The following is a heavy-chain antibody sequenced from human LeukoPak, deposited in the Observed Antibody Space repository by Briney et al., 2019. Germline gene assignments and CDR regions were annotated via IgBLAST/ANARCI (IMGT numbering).Heavy chain of an antibody. D-gene: IGHD4-17*01. J-gene: IGHJ4*02. CDR1: GFTFSSYE. CDR2: IWYDGSKK. CDR3: VRDYGDYFDY. Sequence: GGSLRLSCAASGFTFSSYEMNWVRQAPGKGLEWVAVIWYDGSKKYYADSVKGRFTISRDNSKNTLYLQMDSLRAEDTALYYCVRDYGDYFDYWGQGTLVTVSS. V-gene: IGHV3-33*08.